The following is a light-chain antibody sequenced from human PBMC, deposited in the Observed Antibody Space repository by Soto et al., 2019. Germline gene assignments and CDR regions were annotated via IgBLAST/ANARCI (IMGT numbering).Light chain of an antibody. J-gene: IGLJ3*02. V-gene: IGLV2-14*01. CDR3: GSYTSSFTLV. Sequence: QSALTQPAPVSGSPGQSVTISCTGTSSDVGGYNFVSWYQQHPDKAPKLMIYEVTNRPSGVSIRFSGSKSGNTASLTISGLQAEDEADYYCGSYTSSFTLVFGGGTKLTVL. CDR2: EVT. CDR1: SSDVGGYNF.